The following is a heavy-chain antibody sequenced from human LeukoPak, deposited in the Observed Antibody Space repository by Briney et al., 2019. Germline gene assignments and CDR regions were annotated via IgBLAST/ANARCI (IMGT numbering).Heavy chain of an antibody. J-gene: IGHJ4*02. D-gene: IGHD6-19*01. CDR1: GFTFSSYA. CDR3: AKEGYSRGCYGQIFNY. V-gene: IGHV3-23*01. Sequence: GGSLRLSCAASGFTFSSYAMSWVRQAPGKGLEWVSAISGSGGSTYYADSVKGRFTISRDNAKNSLYLQMNSLRAEDTALYYCAKEGYSRGCYGQIFNYGGQGTRVTASS. CDR2: ISGSGGST.